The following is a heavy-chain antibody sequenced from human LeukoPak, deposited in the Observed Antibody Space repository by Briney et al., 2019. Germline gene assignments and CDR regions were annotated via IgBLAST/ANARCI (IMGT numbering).Heavy chain of an antibody. D-gene: IGHD1-26*01. V-gene: IGHV4-4*07. CDR1: GASISSYY. J-gene: IGHJ4*02. CDR3: ARVKSGSFLFDS. CDR2: ISSSGST. Sequence: SETLSLTCTVSGASISSYYWSWIRQSAGKGLEWIGRISSSGSTDYNPSLKSRVSLSVDTSKNQFSLNLRYVTAADTAVYYCARVKSGSFLFDSWGQGTLVTVSS.